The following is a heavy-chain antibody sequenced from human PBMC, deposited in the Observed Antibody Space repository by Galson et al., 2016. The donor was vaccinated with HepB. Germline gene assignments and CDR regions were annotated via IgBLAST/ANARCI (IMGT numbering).Heavy chain of an antibody. V-gene: IGHV4-39*01. CDR3: ALGNYVDGDGMDV. CDR1: GGSISTTNYN. D-gene: IGHD4-17*01. Sequence: SETLSLTCSVSGGSISTTNYNWDRIRQPPGKGLEWIGSTYYSGSPHYNPSLKTRVTISVDTSKNQFSLKLSSVTAADTAVYYCALGNYVDGDGMDVWGQGTTVAVSS. J-gene: IGHJ6*02. CDR2: TYYSGSP.